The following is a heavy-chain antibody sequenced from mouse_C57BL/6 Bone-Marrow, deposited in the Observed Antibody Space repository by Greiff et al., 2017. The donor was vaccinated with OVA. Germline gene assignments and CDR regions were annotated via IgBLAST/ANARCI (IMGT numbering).Heavy chain of an antibody. Sequence: VQLQQSGAELVRPGTSVKVSCKASGYAFTNYLIEWVKQRPGQGLEWIGVINPGSGGTNYNEKFKGKATLTADKSSSTAYMQLSSLTSEDSAVYFCALMTTVVATRYFDVWGTGTTVTVAS. V-gene: IGHV1-54*01. CDR3: ALMTTVVATRYFDV. CDR2: INPGSGGT. CDR1: GYAFTNYL. J-gene: IGHJ1*03. D-gene: IGHD1-1*01.